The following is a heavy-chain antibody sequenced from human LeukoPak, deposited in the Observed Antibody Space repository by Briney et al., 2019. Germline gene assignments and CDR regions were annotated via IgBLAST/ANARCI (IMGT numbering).Heavy chain of an antibody. Sequence: SVKVSCKASGGTFSSYAISWVRQAPGQGLEWMGRIIPILGIANYAQKFQGRVTITADKSTSTAYMELSSLRSEDTAVYYCARSPPFEQSSGWYYFDYWGQGTLVTVSS. J-gene: IGHJ4*02. CDR3: ARSPPFEQSSGWYYFDY. CDR1: GGTFSSYA. D-gene: IGHD6-19*01. V-gene: IGHV1-69*04. CDR2: IIPILGIA.